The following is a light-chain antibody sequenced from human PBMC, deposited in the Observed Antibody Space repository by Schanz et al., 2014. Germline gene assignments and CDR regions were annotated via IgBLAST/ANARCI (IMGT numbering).Light chain of an antibody. J-gene: IGLJ2*01. Sequence: QSALTQPPSVSGSPGQSVTISCTGTSSDVGSYNRVSWYQQPPGTAPKLMIYEVSNRPSGVPDRFSGSKSGNTASLTISGLQAEDEADYYCSSYAGSNRVFGGGTKLTVL. CDR2: EVS. V-gene: IGLV2-18*02. CDR3: SSYAGSNRV. CDR1: SSDVGSYNR.